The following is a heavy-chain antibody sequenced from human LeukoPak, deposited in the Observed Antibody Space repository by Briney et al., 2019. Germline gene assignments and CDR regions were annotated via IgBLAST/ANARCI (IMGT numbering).Heavy chain of an antibody. J-gene: IGHJ4*02. D-gene: IGHD2-2*01. Sequence: SQTLSLTCTVSGGSISSGGYYWSWIRQHPGKGLEWIGYIYYSGSTYYNPSLKSRVTISVDTSKNQFSLRLSSVTAADTAVYYCARGGDQRPYYFDYWGQGTLVTVSS. CDR3: ARGGDQRPYYFDY. V-gene: IGHV4-31*03. CDR2: IYYSGST. CDR1: GGSISSGGYY.